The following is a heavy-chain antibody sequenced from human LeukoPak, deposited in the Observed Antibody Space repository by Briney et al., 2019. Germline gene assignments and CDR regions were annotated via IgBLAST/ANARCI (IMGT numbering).Heavy chain of an antibody. V-gene: IGHV4-59*08. D-gene: IGHD5-12*01. CDR3: ARQGYSAYEILDY. CDR2: IHYTGST. CDR1: GGSISSYY. J-gene: IGHJ4*02. Sequence: SETLSLTCAVSGGSISSYYWSWIRQPPGKGLEWIGYIHYTGSTNYNPSLKSRVTISVDTSKNQFSLKLSSVTAADTAVYYCARQGYSAYEILDYWGQGTLVTVSS.